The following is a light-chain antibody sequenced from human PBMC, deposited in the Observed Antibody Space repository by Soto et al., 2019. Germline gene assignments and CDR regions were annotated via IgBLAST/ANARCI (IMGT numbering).Light chain of an antibody. J-gene: IGLJ2*01. CDR1: SNDVGSYNR. CDR3: SSYTSKNSHVV. V-gene: IGLV2-18*02. Sequence: QSVLTQPPSVSGSPGQSVTISCTGTSNDVGSYNRVSWYQQPPGTAPKLIIYDVTSRPSGVPDRFSGSRSGKTASLTISGLQAEDEADYFCSSYTSKNSHVVFGGVTKLTVL. CDR2: DVT.